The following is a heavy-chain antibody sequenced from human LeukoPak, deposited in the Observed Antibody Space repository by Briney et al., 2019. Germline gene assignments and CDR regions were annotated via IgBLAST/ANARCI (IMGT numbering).Heavy chain of an antibody. CDR1: GFTFSSYG. V-gene: IGHV3-30*02. J-gene: IGHJ4*02. Sequence: GGSLKLSCAASGFTFSSYGMHWVRQAPGKGLEWVAFIRYDGSNKYYADSVKGRFTISRDNPKNTLYLQMNSLRAEDTAVYYCARDIEQLARRAFGFDYWGQGTLVTVSS. CDR2: IRYDGSNK. CDR3: ARDIEQLARRAFGFDY. D-gene: IGHD6-6*01.